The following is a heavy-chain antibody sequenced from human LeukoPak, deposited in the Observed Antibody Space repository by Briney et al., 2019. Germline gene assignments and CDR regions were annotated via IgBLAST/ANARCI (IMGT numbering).Heavy chain of an antibody. J-gene: IGHJ6*03. CDR3: ARENPYYDILTGFGYYYYYMDV. CDR2: INPNSGGT. Sequence: ASVKVSCKASGYTFTGYYMHWVRQAPGQGLEWMGWINPNSGGTNYAQKFQGRVTMTRDTSISTAYMELSRLRSDDTAVYYCARENPYYDILTGFGYYYYYMDVWGKGTTVTISS. D-gene: IGHD3-9*01. V-gene: IGHV1-2*02. CDR1: GYTFTGYY.